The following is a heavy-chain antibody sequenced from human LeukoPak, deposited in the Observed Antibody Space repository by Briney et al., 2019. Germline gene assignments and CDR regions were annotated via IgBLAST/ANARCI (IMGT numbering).Heavy chain of an antibody. Sequence: GASVKVSCKASGYTFTSYGINWVRQAPGQGLEWMGWISGYNGYTYYAQKFQGRVTMTTDTSTSTAYMELRSLRSGDTAVYYCARGAVNRYNWNDDNFYYYYMDVWGKGTTVTISS. V-gene: IGHV1-18*01. CDR3: ARGAVNRYNWNDDNFYYYYMDV. J-gene: IGHJ6*03. D-gene: IGHD1-1*01. CDR2: ISGYNGYT. CDR1: GYTFTSYG.